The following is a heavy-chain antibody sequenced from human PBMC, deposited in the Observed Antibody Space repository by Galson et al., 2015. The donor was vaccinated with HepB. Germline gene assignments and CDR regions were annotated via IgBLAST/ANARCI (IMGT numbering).Heavy chain of an antibody. Sequence: CKASGGTFSSYAISWVRQAPGQGLEWMGGIIPIFGTANYAQKFQGRVTITADESTSTAYMELSSLRSEDTAVYYCARVGYYYDSSGREDAFDIWGQGTMVTVSS. CDR1: GGTFSSYA. D-gene: IGHD3-22*01. V-gene: IGHV1-69*01. J-gene: IGHJ3*02. CDR3: ARVGYYYDSSGREDAFDI. CDR2: IIPIFGTA.